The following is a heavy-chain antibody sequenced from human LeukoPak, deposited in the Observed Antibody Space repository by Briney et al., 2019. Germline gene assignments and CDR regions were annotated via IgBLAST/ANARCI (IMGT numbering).Heavy chain of an antibody. Sequence: AETLSLICAVFGVSIKRYYWSWIRQPPGKGLEWIGYIYYSGTTNYNPSFKSRVTMSLDTSKNQVSLNLNSVTAEDTAVYFCATLGDFDFWGQGALVAVSS. J-gene: IGHJ4*02. CDR3: ATLGDFDF. CDR2: IYYSGTT. D-gene: IGHD3-16*01. CDR1: GVSIKRYY. V-gene: IGHV4-59*01.